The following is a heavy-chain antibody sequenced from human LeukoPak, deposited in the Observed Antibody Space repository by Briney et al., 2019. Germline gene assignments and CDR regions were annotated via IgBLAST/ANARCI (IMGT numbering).Heavy chain of an antibody. CDR2: ISSSSSYI. V-gene: IGHV3-21*01. CDR3: ARGRYNYDYTFDY. Sequence: GGSLRLSCAASGFTFSSYAMSWVRQAPGNGLEWVSSISSSSSYIYYVDSMKGRATISRDNARKSVHLHMNGLRAVDTAVYYCARGRYNYDYTFDYWGRGTRVTVSS. D-gene: IGHD5-12*01. J-gene: IGHJ4*02. CDR1: GFTFSSYA.